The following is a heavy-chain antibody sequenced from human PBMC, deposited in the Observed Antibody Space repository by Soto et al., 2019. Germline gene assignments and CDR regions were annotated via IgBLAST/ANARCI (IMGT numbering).Heavy chain of an antibody. D-gene: IGHD3-3*01. CDR2: ISYDGSNK. CDR3: AKDGRVTIFGVVLYYYYYYMDV. V-gene: IGHV3-30*18. Sequence: GGSLRLSCAASGFTFSSYGMHWVRQAPGKGLEWVAVISYDGSNKYYADSVKGRFTISRDNSKNTLYLQMNSLRAEDTAVYYCAKDGRVTIFGVVLYYYYYYMDVWGKGTTVTVSS. J-gene: IGHJ6*03. CDR1: GFTFSSYG.